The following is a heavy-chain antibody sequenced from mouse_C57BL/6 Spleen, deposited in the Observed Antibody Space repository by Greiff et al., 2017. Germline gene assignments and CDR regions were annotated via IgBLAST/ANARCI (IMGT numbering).Heavy chain of an antibody. D-gene: IGHD4-1*01. J-gene: IGHJ2*01. CDR1: GFTFSSYA. V-gene: IGHV5-4*01. Sequence: EVHLVESGGGLVKPGGSLKLSCAASGFTFSSYAMSWVRQTPEKRLEWVATISDGGSYTYYPDNVKGRFTISRDNAKNNLYLQMSHLKSEDTAMYYCARNWEGYFDYWGQGTTLTVSS. CDR2: ISDGGSYT. CDR3: ARNWEGYFDY.